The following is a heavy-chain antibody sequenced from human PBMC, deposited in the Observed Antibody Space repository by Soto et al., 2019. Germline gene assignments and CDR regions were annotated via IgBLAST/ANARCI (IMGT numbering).Heavy chain of an antibody. V-gene: IGHV4-39*01. CDR3: ARHSTGTTSPTHSGDLDY. Sequence: SETLSLTCTVSGGSISSSSYYWGWIRQPPGKGLEWIGSIYYSGSTYYNPSLKSRVTISVDTSKNQFSLKLSSVTAADTAVYYCARHSTGTTSPTHSGDLDYWGQGTLVTVSS. CDR1: GGSISSSSYY. D-gene: IGHD1-7*01. CDR2: IYYSGST. J-gene: IGHJ4*02.